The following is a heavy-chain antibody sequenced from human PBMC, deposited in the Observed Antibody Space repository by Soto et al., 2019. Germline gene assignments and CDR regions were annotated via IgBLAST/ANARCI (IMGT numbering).Heavy chain of an antibody. D-gene: IGHD3-22*01. Sequence: GSLRLSCAASGFTFSSYAMSWVRQAPGKGLEWVSAISGSGGSTYYADSVKGRFTISRDNSKNTLYLQMNSLRAEDTAVYYCAKASGYYYDSSGYLGWGQGTLVTVSS. CDR3: AKASGYYYDSSGYLG. CDR2: ISGSGGST. V-gene: IGHV3-23*01. J-gene: IGHJ4*02. CDR1: GFTFSSYA.